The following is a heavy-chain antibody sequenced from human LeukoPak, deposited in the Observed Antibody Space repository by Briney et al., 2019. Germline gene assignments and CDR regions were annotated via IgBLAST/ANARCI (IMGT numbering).Heavy chain of an antibody. CDR2: ISSSSSYI. D-gene: IGHD2-2*01. Sequence: GGSLRLSCAASGFTFSSYSMNWVRQAPGKGLEWVSSISSSSSYIYYADSVKGRFTISRDNSKNTLYLQMNSLRAEDTAMYYCAREGGYCSGTSCYHFAFDIWGQGTMVTVSS. CDR3: AREGGYCSGTSCYHFAFDI. J-gene: IGHJ3*02. V-gene: IGHV3-21*01. CDR1: GFTFSSYS.